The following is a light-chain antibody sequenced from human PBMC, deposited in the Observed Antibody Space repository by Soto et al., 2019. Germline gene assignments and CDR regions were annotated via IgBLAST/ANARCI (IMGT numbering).Light chain of an antibody. J-gene: IGKJ4*01. CDR1: QSLMHTDGKTY. CDR2: EVS. CDR3: MQSAQLPLT. Sequence: DVVMTQTPISLSVTPGQPASISCESSQSLMHTDGKTYLYWYLQKPGQPPQILIYEVSNLFSGVPDRFSGSGSGTYFTLKISRVEAEDVGVYYCMQSAQLPLTFGGGTKVEIK. V-gene: IGKV2D-29*01.